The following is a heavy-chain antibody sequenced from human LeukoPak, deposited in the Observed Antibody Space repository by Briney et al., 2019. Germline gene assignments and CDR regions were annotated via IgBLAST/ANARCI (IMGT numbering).Heavy chain of an antibody. Sequence: PSEALSLTCTVSGGSISSYYWSWIRQPPGKGLEWIGYIYYSGSTNYNPSLKSRVTISVDTSKNQFSLKLSSVTAADTAVYYCARAGYSSSWYSDYWGQGTLVTVSS. CDR3: ARAGYSSSWYSDY. V-gene: IGHV4-59*12. CDR1: GGSISSYY. D-gene: IGHD6-13*01. J-gene: IGHJ4*02. CDR2: IYYSGST.